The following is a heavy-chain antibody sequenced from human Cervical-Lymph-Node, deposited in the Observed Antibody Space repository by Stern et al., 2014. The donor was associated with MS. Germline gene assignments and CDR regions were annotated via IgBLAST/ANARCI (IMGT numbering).Heavy chain of an antibody. CDR2: ITSGSAFL. V-gene: IGHV3-21*01. D-gene: IGHD5-24*01. CDR3: ARQDGYNLDY. CDR1: GFTFSYYD. J-gene: IGHJ4*02. Sequence: VQLVESGGDLVKPGGSLRLSCEASGFTFSYYDMNWVRQAPGKGLEWVSSITSGSAFLFYADSVKGRFPIPRDNAKNSLYLQMNSLRAEDTAVYYCARQDGYNLDYWGRGTLVTVSP.